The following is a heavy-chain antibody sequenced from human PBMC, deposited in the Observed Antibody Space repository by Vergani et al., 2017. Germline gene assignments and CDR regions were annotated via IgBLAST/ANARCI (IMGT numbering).Heavy chain of an antibody. CDR2: IYYTGTT. CDR1: GVSIGSNSYY. Sequence: QLQLQESGPGLVKPSETLSLTCTVSGVSIGSNSYYWGWIRQPPGKGLEWIGTIYYTGTTYYNEAHKSRLTISVDTSKNQFSLKLSSVTAADTAVYYCARRRRDGYNYPFDYWGQGTLVTVSS. V-gene: IGHV4-39*01. J-gene: IGHJ4*02. D-gene: IGHD5-24*01. CDR3: ARRRRDGYNYPFDY.